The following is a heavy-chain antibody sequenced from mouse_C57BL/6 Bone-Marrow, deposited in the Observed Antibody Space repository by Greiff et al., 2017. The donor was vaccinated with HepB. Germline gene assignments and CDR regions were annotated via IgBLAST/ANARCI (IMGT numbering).Heavy chain of an antibody. D-gene: IGHD1-1*02. CDR1: GFTFSDFY. CDR2: SRNKANDYTT. CDR3: ARDAAMGYAMDY. V-gene: IGHV7-1*01. J-gene: IGHJ4*01. Sequence: EVKLVESGGGLVQSGRSLRLSCATSGFTFSDFYMEWVRQAPGKGLEWIAASRNKANDYTTEYSASVKGRFIVSRDTSQSILYLQMNALRAEDTAIYYCARDAAMGYAMDYWGQGTSVTVSS.